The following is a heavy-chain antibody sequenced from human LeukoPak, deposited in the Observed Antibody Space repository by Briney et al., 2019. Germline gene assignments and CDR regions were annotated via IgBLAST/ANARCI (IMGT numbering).Heavy chain of an antibody. V-gene: IGHV3-21*01. CDR1: GFTFSSYS. Sequence: PGGSLRLSCAASGFTFSSYSMNWVRQAPGKGLEWVSSISSSSSYIYYADSVKGRFTIPRDNAKNSLYLQMNSLRAEDTAVYYCARDQYSSSWSNAFDIWGQGTMVTVSS. J-gene: IGHJ3*02. D-gene: IGHD6-13*01. CDR2: ISSSSSYI. CDR3: ARDQYSSSWSNAFDI.